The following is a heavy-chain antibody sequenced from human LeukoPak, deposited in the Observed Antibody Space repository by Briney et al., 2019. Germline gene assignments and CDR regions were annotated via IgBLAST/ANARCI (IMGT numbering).Heavy chain of an antibody. V-gene: IGHV1-24*01. CDR3: ATLLNMIPYTYDY. CDR1: GNTLTELS. Sequence: GASVTVSFKVSGNTLTELSMHWVRQAPGKGLEWMGGFDPENGETIYAQKFQGRVTMTEDTFTDTAYMELSSLRSEDTAVYYCATLLNMIPYTYDYWGQGTLVTVSS. J-gene: IGHJ4*02. CDR2: FDPENGET. D-gene: IGHD3-16*01.